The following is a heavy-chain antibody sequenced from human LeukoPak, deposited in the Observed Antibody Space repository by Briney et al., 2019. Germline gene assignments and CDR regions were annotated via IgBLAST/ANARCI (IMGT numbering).Heavy chain of an antibody. Sequence: AGGSLRLSCTASGFTFSSYYMNWVRQAPGKGLEWVSIIYSGGSTYYADSVKGRFTISRDNAKNSLYLQMNSLRAEDTAVYYCARDFNPWGQGTLVTVSS. CDR2: IYSGGST. V-gene: IGHV3-66*02. J-gene: IGHJ5*02. CDR3: ARDFNP. CDR1: GFTFSSYY.